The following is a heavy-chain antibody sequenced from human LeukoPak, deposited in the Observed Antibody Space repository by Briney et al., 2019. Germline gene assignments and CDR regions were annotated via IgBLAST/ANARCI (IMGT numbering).Heavy chain of an antibody. CDR3: ARDLDAYSYGYFDY. V-gene: IGHV4-59*11. CDR1: GGSISSHY. J-gene: IGHJ4*02. D-gene: IGHD5-18*01. Sequence: PSETLSLTCTVSGGSISSHYWSWIRQPPGKGLEWIGYIYYSGSTNYNPSLKSRDTISVDTSKNQFSLKLSSVTAADTAVYYCARDLDAYSYGYFDYWGQGTLVTVSS. CDR2: IYYSGST.